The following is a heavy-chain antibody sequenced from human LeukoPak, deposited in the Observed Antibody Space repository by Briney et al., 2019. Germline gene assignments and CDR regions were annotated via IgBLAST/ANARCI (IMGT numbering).Heavy chain of an antibody. CDR2: ISSSGSAK. D-gene: IGHD3-22*01. Sequence: GGSLRLFCVASGFTFSSHEMNWVRQAPGKGLEWISYISSSGSAKYYADSVKGRFTISRDNARDSVDLQMNSLSGEDTAVYFCVRAAHYDSSGFYRPDYWGQGALVTVSS. J-gene: IGHJ4*02. CDR3: VRAAHYDSSGFYRPDY. CDR1: GFTFSSHE. V-gene: IGHV3-48*03.